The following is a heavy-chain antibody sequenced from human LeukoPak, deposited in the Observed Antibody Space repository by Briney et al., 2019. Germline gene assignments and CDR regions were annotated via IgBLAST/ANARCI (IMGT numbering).Heavy chain of an antibody. CDR1: GYTLTSYG. Sequence: ASVKVSCKASGYTLTSYGISWVRRAPGQGLEWMGWISAYNGNTNYAQKLQGRVTMTTDTSTSTAYMELRSLRSDDTAVYYCARPYSSGSTWTSSSYNWFDPWGQGTLVTVSS. D-gene: IGHD6-19*01. J-gene: IGHJ5*02. V-gene: IGHV1-18*01. CDR3: ARPYSSGSTWTSSSYNWFDP. CDR2: ISAYNGNT.